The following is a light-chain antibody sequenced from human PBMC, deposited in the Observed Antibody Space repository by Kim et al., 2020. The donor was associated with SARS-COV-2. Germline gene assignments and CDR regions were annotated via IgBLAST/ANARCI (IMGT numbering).Light chain of an antibody. CDR1: QSISSY. Sequence: SASEGNICPRTCRASQSISSYLNWYQQKPGKAPKLLIYAASSLQSGVPSRFSGSGSETDFTLTISSLQPEDFATYYCQQSYSTPHTFGQGTKLEI. J-gene: IGKJ2*01. V-gene: IGKV1-39*01. CDR2: AAS. CDR3: QQSYSTPHT.